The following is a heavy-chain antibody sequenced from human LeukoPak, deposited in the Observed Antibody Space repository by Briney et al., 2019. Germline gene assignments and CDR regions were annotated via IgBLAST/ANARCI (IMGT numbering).Heavy chain of an antibody. CDR3: ASKQWLVSDFDY. V-gene: IGHV3-7*01. CDR1: GFTFSISW. Sequence: GGSLRLSCAASGFTFSISWMSWVRQAPGKGLEWVAKIKQDGSEKYYVNSVKGRFTISRDNAKNSLYLQMSSLRAEDTAVYYCASKQWLVSDFDYWGQGTLVTVSS. J-gene: IGHJ4*02. CDR2: IKQDGSEK. D-gene: IGHD6-19*01.